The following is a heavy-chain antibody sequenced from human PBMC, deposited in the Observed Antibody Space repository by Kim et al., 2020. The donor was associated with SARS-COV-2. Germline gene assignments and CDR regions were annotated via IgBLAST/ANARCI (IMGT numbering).Heavy chain of an antibody. Sequence: ASVKVSCKASGYTFTDYYMQWVRRAPGQGLEWMGRINPNSGDTSYAQKFQGRVTMTRDTSINTAYMELSRLKSDDTAMYYCAREVFDWGQGTLVTVSS. CDR1: GYTFTDYY. V-gene: IGHV1-2*06. J-gene: IGHJ4*02. CDR2: INPNSGDT. D-gene: IGHD3-10*02. CDR3: AREVFD.